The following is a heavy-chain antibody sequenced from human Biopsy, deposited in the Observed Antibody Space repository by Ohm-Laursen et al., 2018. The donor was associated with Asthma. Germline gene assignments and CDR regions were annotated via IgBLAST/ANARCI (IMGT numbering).Heavy chain of an antibody. CDR2: LSVYNGNT. CDR1: GYTFNSAG. V-gene: IGHV1-18*01. D-gene: IGHD3-10*01. J-gene: IGHJ6*02. Sequence: VASVKVSCKTSGYTFNSAGITWVRQAPGQGLEWMGWLSVYNGNTKVAQKLQDRVTMITDTSTSTAYMELRSLRSDDTAVYFCARAVDYSHYYGIDVWGQGTTVTVS. CDR3: ARAVDYSHYYGIDV.